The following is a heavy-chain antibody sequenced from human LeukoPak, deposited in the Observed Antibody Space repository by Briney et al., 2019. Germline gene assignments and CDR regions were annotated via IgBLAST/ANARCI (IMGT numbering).Heavy chain of an antibody. CDR2: IYSGGST. CDR1: GFTVSSNY. D-gene: IGHD3-3*01. CDR3: ASRSEEDYYYYYGMDV. J-gene: IGHJ6*02. V-gene: IGHV3-53*01. Sequence: PGGSLRLSCAASGFTVSSNYMSWVRQAPGKGLEWVSVIYSGGSTYYADSVKGRFPISRDNSKNTLYLQTNSLRAEDTAVYYCASRSEEDYYYYYGMDVWGQGTTVTVSS.